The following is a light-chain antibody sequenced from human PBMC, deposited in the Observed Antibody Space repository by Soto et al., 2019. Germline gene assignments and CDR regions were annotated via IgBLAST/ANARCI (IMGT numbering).Light chain of an antibody. V-gene: IGKV1-5*03. Sequence: DIQITQSPSSLSSSVLYIFTFTFQASQDISNYLNWYQQKPGKAPKLLIYKASSLESGVPSRFSGSGSGTEFTLTISSLQPDDFATYYCQQYTSYPWTFGQGTKVDI. CDR3: QQYTSYPWT. J-gene: IGKJ1*01. CDR2: KAS. CDR1: QDISNY.